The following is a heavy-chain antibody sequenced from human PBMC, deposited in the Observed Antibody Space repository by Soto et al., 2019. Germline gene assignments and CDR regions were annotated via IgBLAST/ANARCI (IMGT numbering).Heavy chain of an antibody. CDR1: GFTSSSYW. V-gene: IGHV3-74*01. D-gene: IGHD5-18*01. CDR3: AREGYSHGYPYYYYYMDV. J-gene: IGHJ6*03. Sequence: GGSLRLSCAASGFTSSSYWIHWVRQAPGKGLVWVSRISNDGSSTNYADSVKGRFTISRDNAKNTVYLQMNSLRAEDTAVYYCAREGYSHGYPYYYYYMDVWGKGTTVTVSS. CDR2: ISNDGSST.